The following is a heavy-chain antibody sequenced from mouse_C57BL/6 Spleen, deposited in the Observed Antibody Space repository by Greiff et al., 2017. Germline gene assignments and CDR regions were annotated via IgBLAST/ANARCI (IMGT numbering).Heavy chain of an antibody. Sequence: VKLQQPGAELVKPGASVKLSCKASGYTFTSYWMHWVKQRPGQGLEWIGMIHPNSGSTNYNEKFKSKATLTVDKSSSTAYMQLSSLTSEDSAVYYCARGGLYDAMDYWGQGTSVTVSS. CDR2: IHPNSGST. CDR3: ARGGLYDAMDY. V-gene: IGHV1-64*01. J-gene: IGHJ4*01. D-gene: IGHD3-1*01. CDR1: GYTFTSYW.